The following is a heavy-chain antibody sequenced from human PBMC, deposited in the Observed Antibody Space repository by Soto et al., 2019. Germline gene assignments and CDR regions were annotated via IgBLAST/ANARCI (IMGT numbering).Heavy chain of an antibody. CDR3: ARVVPPVQWFEGLGGWFDP. V-gene: IGHV1-18*01. J-gene: IGHJ5*02. CDR1: GYTFTSYG. D-gene: IGHD3-10*01. CDR2: ISAYSGNT. Sequence: ASVKVSCKASGYTFTSYGISWVRQAPGQGLEWMGWISAYSGNTNYAQKLQGRVTMTTDTSTSTAYMELRSLRSDDTAVYYCARVVPPVQWFEGLGGWFDPWGQGTLVTVSS.